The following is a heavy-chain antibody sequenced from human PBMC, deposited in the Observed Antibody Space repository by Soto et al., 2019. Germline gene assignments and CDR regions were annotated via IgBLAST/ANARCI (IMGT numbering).Heavy chain of an antibody. J-gene: IGHJ5*02. Sequence: EVQLLESGGGLVQPGGSLRLSCAASGFTFSSYAMSWVRQAPGKGLEWVSAISGSGGSTYYADSVKGRFTISRDNSKNTLYLQMKSLRAEDTAVYYCAIAGVVGATGPSFDPWGQGTLVTVSS. V-gene: IGHV3-23*01. CDR1: GFTFSSYA. CDR2: ISGSGGST. CDR3: AIAGVVGATGPSFDP. D-gene: IGHD1-26*01.